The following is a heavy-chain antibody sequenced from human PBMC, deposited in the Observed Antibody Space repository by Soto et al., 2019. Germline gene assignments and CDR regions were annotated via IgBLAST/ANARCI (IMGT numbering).Heavy chain of an antibody. CDR1: GFTFSSYA. V-gene: IGHV3-30*14. CDR2: ISYDGSNK. J-gene: IGHJ5*02. CDR3: ARGSPAQFDP. Sequence: GGSLRLSCAASGFTFSSYAMHWVRQAPGKGLEWVAVISYDGSNKYYADSVKGRFTISRENAKNSLYLQMNSLRVGDTAVYYCARGSPAQFDPWGQGTLVTVSS.